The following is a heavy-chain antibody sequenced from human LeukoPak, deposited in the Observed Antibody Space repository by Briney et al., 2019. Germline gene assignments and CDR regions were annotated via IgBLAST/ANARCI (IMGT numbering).Heavy chain of an antibody. CDR2: IYYSGTT. D-gene: IGHD6-6*01. CDR1: GGSISSHY. CDR3: ARQADDSSSSLVYFDY. Sequence: SETLSLTCAVSGGSISSHYWSWIRQPPGKGLEWIGFIYYSGTTKYNPSLKSRVTISADTSKNQFSLELSSVTAADTAVYYCARQADDSSSSLVYFDYWGQGTLVTVSS. J-gene: IGHJ4*02. V-gene: IGHV4-59*08.